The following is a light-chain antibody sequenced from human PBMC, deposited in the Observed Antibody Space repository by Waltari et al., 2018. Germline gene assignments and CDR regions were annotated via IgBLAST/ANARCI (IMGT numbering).Light chain of an antibody. CDR1: QSSSRSS. CDR2: GAS. J-gene: IGKJ4*01. Sequence: EIVLTQSPGTLSLSPGERATPPCRASQSSSRSSLAWYQQKPGQAPRLLIYGASSRATGIPDMFSGSGSGTDFTLTISRLEPEDFAVYYCQQDGGSPPLTFGGGTKVEIK. CDR3: QQDGGSPPLT. V-gene: IGKV3-20*01.